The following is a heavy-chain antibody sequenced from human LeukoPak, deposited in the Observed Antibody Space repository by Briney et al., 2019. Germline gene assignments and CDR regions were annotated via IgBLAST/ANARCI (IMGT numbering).Heavy chain of an antibody. J-gene: IGHJ3*02. D-gene: IGHD3-22*01. CDR3: ARAPYYYDSRGSRGAFDI. CDR1: GGTFSSYA. Sequence: GASVKVSCKASGGTFSSYAISWVRQAPGQGLEWMGGIIPIFGTANYAQKFQARVTITADESTSTAYMELSSLRSEDTAVYYCARAPYYYDSRGSRGAFDIWGQGTMVTVSS. CDR2: IIPIFGTA. V-gene: IGHV1-69*13.